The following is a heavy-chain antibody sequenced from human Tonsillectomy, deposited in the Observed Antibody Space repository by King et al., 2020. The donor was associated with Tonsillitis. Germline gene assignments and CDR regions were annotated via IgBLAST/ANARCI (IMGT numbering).Heavy chain of an antibody. CDR2: IRYDGSNK. CDR1: GFTFSSYG. V-gene: IGHV3-30*02. D-gene: IGHD3-22*01. Sequence: VQLVESGGGVVQPGGSLRLSCAASGFTFSSYGMHWVRQAPGKGLEWVAFIRYDGSNKYYADSVKGRFTISRDNSKNTLYLQMNSLRAEDTAVYYCAKDRDYYDSSGYYYSHWGQGTLVTVSS. J-gene: IGHJ4*02. CDR3: AKDRDYYDSSGYYYSH.